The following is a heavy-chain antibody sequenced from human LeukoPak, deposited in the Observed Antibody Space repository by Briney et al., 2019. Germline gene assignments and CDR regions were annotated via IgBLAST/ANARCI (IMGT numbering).Heavy chain of an antibody. D-gene: IGHD6-13*01. CDR2: TLYDGSNE. J-gene: IGHJ4*02. Sequence: GGSLTPSCTAAGVTLSIDCTHWVRQPPGKWLEWVAVTLYDGSNEYYADSVKGRFTVSRDNSENTLCLQMNSIRSEDTAVYYCAKDSRRWAFDYWGQGTLVTVSS. V-gene: IGHV3-30*18. CDR3: AKDSRRWAFDY. CDR1: GVTLSIDC.